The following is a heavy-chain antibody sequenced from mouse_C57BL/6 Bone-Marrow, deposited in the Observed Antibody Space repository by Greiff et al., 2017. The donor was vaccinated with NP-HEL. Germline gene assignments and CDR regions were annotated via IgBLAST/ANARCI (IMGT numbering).Heavy chain of an antibody. CDR2: IDPENGDT. J-gene: IGHJ1*03. CDR3: TTATSYWYFEV. V-gene: IGHV14-4*01. D-gene: IGHD1-1*01. CDR1: GFNIKDDY. Sequence: EVQLQQSGAELVRPGASVKLSCTASGFNIKDDYMHWVKQRPEQGLEWIGWIDPENGDTEYASKFQGKATITADTSSNTAYLQLSSLTSEDTAVYYCTTATSYWYFEVWGTGTTVTVSS.